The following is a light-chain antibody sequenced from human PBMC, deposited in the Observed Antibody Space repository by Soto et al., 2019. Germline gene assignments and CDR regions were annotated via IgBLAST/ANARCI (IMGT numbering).Light chain of an antibody. V-gene: IGKV3-20*01. CDR3: QQYGSPPPFT. J-gene: IGKJ2*01. CDR1: QSVSSSS. CDR2: AAS. Sequence: EIVLMQSPGTLSLSPGERATLSCRASQSVSSSSLAWHQQKPGQAPRLLIYAASSRASGIPDRFSGSGSGTDFTLTISSVEPEDFAVYYCQQYGSPPPFTFGQGTTLEIK.